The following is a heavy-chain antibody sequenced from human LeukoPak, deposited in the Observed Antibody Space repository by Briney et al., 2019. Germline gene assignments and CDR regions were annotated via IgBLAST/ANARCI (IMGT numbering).Heavy chain of an antibody. Sequence: GGSLRLSCAASGFTFSSYGMHWVRQAPGKGLEWVAVISYDGSNKYYADSVKGRFTISRDNSKNTLYLQMNSLRAEDTAVYYCARASIAVAGTAAGGYFDLWGRGTLVTVSS. CDR2: ISYDGSNK. CDR3: ARASIAVAGTAAGGYFDL. CDR1: GFTFSSYG. J-gene: IGHJ2*01. V-gene: IGHV3-30*03. D-gene: IGHD6-19*01.